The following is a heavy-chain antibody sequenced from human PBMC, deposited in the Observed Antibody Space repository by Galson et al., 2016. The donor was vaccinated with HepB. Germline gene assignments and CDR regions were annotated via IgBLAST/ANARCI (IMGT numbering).Heavy chain of an antibody. CDR3: AKGFRPYRSGWERSFEHSYHYYGMDV. CDR2: ISSRGGRT. D-gene: IGHD6-19*01. J-gene: IGHJ6*02. CDR1: GLTFSSYD. Sequence: SLRLSCAASGLTFSSYDMSWVRQAPGKGLEWVSSISSRGGRTYYTDSVKGRFTVSRDNSKNTLYVQMNTLRAEDTAVYYCAKGFRPYRSGWERSFEHSYHYYGMDVWGQGTTVTVSS. V-gene: IGHV3-23*01.